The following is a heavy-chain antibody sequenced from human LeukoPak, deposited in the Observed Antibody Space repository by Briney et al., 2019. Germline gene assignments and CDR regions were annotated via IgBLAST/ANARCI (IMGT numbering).Heavy chain of an antibody. V-gene: IGHV4-4*07. CDR3: ARQPPQYYGMDV. Sequence: SETLSLTCTVSGGSFSNYYWSWIRQPAGKGLEWIGRIYTSGSTNYNPSVKSRVTMSVDTSNNQFSLKLASVTAADTAVYYCARQPPQYYGMDVWGQGTTVTVSS. CDR1: GGSFSNYY. J-gene: IGHJ6*02. CDR2: IYTSGST. D-gene: IGHD1-14*01.